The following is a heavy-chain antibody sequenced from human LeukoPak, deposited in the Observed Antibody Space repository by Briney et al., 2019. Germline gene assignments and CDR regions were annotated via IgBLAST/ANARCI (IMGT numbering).Heavy chain of an antibody. Sequence: GRSLRLSCAASGFTFSSYGMHWVRQAPGKGLEWVAFIRYDGSNKYYADSVKGRFTISRDNSKNTLYLQMNSLRAEDTAVYYCAKDHVRFLEWLLNWFDPWGQGTLVTVSS. D-gene: IGHD3-3*01. CDR2: IRYDGSNK. CDR1: GFTFSSYG. J-gene: IGHJ5*02. V-gene: IGHV3-30*02. CDR3: AKDHVRFLEWLLNWFDP.